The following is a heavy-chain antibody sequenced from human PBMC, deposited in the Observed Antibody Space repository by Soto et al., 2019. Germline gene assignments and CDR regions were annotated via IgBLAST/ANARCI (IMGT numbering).Heavy chain of an antibody. CDR2: IYYSGST. V-gene: IGHV4-31*03. Sequence: SETLSLTCTVSGGSISSGGYYWSWIRQHPGKGLEWIGYIYYSGSTYYNPSLKSRVTISVDTSKNQFSLKLSSVTAADTAVYYCARGFELWFGETAFDIWGQGTMVTVSS. CDR3: ARGFELWFGETAFDI. D-gene: IGHD3-10*01. CDR1: GGSISSGGYY. J-gene: IGHJ3*02.